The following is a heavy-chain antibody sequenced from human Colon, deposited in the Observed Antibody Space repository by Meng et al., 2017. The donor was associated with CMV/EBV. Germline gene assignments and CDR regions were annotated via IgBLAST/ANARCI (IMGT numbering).Heavy chain of an antibody. D-gene: IGHD3-3*01. J-gene: IGHJ4*02. Sequence: VQQWQAGDGVKKHGASVKVSCKASGYTFTGFYIQWVRQAPGQGLEWMGWINPKSGDTIYEQKFQGRVTMTRDTSISTVYMDLNSLRSDDTAVYFCARDLWSGSSDYFDYWGQGTLVTVSS. CDR2: INPKSGDT. CDR1: GYTFTGFY. V-gene: IGHV1-2*02. CDR3: ARDLWSGSSDYFDY.